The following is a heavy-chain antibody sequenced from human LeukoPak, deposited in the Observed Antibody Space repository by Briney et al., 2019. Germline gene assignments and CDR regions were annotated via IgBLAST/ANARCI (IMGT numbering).Heavy chain of an antibody. CDR1: GGSISSYY. CDR2: IYYSGST. V-gene: IGHV4-59*01. J-gene: IGHJ4*02. Sequence: SETLSLTCTVSGGSISSYYWSWIRQPPGKGLEWIGYIYYSGSTNYNPSLKSRVTISVDTSKYQFSLKLSSVTAADTAVYYCARTRRWLQLGFDYWGQGTLVTVSS. CDR3: ARTRRWLQLGFDY. D-gene: IGHD5-24*01.